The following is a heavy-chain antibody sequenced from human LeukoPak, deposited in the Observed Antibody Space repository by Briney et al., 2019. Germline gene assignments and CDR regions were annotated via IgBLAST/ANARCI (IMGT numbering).Heavy chain of an antibody. J-gene: IGHJ4*02. CDR2: IKKDGSDK. V-gene: IGHV3-7*03. Sequence: GGSLRLSCAASGFTFSDYWMTWVRQAPGKGLEWVANIKKDGSDKYYVDSVKGRFTVSRDNAKNSLYLQMNSLRAKDTALYYCAKDIDGLWGQGTLVTVSS. CDR1: GFTFSDYW. D-gene: IGHD5-24*01. CDR3: AKDIDGL.